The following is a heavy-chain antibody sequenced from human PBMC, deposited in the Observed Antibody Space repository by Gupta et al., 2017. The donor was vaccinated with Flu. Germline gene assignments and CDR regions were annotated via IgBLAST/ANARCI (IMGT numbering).Heavy chain of an antibody. V-gene: IGHV3-15*01. D-gene: IGHD5-12*01. Sequence: EVQLVESGGGLVQPGGSLRLSCAASGFPFNKAWMSWVRQAPGKGLEWLGHIKSKIDGGTTEFAAPVRGRFTISRDDSRNTVFLQMNRLTTEDTAVYLCTKLLVATIRGTPGTDYWGQGVLVTVSS. CDR3: TKLLVATIRGTPGTDY. CDR2: IKSKIDGGTT. J-gene: IGHJ4*02. CDR1: GFPFNKAW.